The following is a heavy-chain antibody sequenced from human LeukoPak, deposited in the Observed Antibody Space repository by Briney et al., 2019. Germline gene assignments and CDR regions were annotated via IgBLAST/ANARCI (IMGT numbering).Heavy chain of an antibody. CDR2: ISSSANNI. V-gene: IGHV3-48*03. J-gene: IGHJ3*02. Sequence: GGSLRLSCAASGFTISSYEMNWVRQAPGKGLEWVSYISSSANNIQYADSVRGRFTMSRDNAKNSLYLQMNSLRAEDTAVYYCARDSTSGISGAFDIWGQGTMVTVSS. CDR3: ARDSTSGISGAFDI. D-gene: IGHD2-2*01. CDR1: GFTISSYE.